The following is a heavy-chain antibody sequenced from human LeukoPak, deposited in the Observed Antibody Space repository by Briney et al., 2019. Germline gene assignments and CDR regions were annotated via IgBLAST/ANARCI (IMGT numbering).Heavy chain of an antibody. CDR3: ARGRNSWYIY. D-gene: IGHD6-13*01. V-gene: IGHV1-8*01. CDR2: MNPNSGNT. J-gene: IGHJ4*02. CDR1: GYTFTSDD. Sequence: ASVKVSCKASGYTFTSDDINWVRQATGQGPEWMGWMNPNSGNTGFAQKFQGRVTMTRDTSISTAYMELSSLRSEDTAVYHCARGRNSWYIYWGQGTLVTVSS.